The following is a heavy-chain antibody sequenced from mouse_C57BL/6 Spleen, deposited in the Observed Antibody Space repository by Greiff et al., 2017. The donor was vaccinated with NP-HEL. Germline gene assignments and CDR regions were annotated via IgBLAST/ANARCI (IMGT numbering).Heavy chain of an antibody. J-gene: IGHJ3*01. D-gene: IGHD4-1*01. Sequence: EVQLQQSGPELVKPGASVKISCKASGYSFTGYYMHWVKQSSEKSLEWIGEINPSTGGTSYNQKFKGKATLTVDKSSSTAYMQLKSLTSEDSAVYYCAREAGTTWFAYWGQGTLVTVSA. CDR2: INPSTGGT. CDR3: AREAGTTWFAY. CDR1: GYSFTGYY. V-gene: IGHV1-43*01.